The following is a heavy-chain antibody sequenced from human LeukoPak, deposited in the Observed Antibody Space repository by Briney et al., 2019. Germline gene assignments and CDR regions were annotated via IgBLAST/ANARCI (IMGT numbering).Heavy chain of an antibody. Sequence: GGSLRLSCAASGFIFRNYAMSWVRQAPGKGLEWVSAITGSGDTTYYADSVKGRFTISRDNSKNTLYVEMNTLRAEDPAVYYCAKWGDYDILTGYYVSDFWGQGTLVTVSS. D-gene: IGHD3-9*01. CDR3: AKWGDYDILTGYYVSDF. J-gene: IGHJ4*02. V-gene: IGHV3-23*01. CDR1: GFIFRNYA. CDR2: ITGSGDTT.